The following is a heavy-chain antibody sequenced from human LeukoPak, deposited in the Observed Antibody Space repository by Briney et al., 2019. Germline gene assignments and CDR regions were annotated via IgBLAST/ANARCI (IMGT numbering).Heavy chain of an antibody. J-gene: IGHJ6*04. CDR3: ARDRVTMVRGVPSGMDV. Sequence: PSETLSLTCTVSGGSISSCCWSWIRQPPGKGLEWIGYIYYSGNTNYNPSLKSRVTISVDTSKNQFSLKLSSVTAADTAVYYCARDRVTMVRGVPSGMDVWGKGTTVTVSS. V-gene: IGHV4-59*01. CDR2: IYYSGNT. D-gene: IGHD3-10*01. CDR1: GGSISSCC.